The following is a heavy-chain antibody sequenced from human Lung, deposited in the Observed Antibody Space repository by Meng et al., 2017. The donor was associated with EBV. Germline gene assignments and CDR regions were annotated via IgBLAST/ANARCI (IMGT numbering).Heavy chain of an antibody. V-gene: IGHV3-11*01. CDR3: ARASHTVTANNWFDP. J-gene: IGHJ5*02. CDR2: I. Sequence: IYYEDSVKGRYTISRDNAKNSLFLQMNSLRVEDTAVYYCARASHTVTANNWFDPWGRGTLVTVSS. D-gene: IGHD4-17*01.